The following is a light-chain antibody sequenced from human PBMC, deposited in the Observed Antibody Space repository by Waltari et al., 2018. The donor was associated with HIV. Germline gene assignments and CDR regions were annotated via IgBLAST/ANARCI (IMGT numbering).Light chain of an antibody. CDR1: QSISNY. CDR3: QQSFTSFFT. V-gene: IGKV1-39*01. Sequence: DIQMTQSPSSLSASVGDRLTITCRASQSISNYLNWFQKKPGRAPKLLIYAASSSHTGVPSRFSGSGSGTDFTLTISSLQPEDFATYYCQQSFTSFFTFGPGTRVDIK. J-gene: IGKJ3*01. CDR2: AAS.